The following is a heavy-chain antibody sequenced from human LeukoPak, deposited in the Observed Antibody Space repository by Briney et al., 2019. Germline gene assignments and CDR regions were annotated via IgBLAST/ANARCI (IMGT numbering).Heavy chain of an antibody. CDR1: GFTFSSYS. CDR3: AKGDYGGNWGFDY. D-gene: IGHD4-23*01. V-gene: IGHV3-23*01. J-gene: IGHJ4*02. CDR2: ISGSGGST. Sequence: GGSLRLSCAASGFTFSSYSMNWVRQAPGKGLEWVSAISGSGGSTYYADSVKGRFTISRDNSKNTLYLQMNSLRAEDTAVYYCAKGDYGGNWGFDYWGQGTLVTVSS.